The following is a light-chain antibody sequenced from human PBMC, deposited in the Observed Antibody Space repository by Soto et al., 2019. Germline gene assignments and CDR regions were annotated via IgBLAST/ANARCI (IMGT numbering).Light chain of an antibody. V-gene: IGKV3-20*01. J-gene: IGKJ2*01. CDR2: GAS. Sequence: EIVLTQSPGTLSLSPGDRATLSCRASQSVSSSYLAWYQQKLGQAPRLLISGASSRATGIPDRFSGSGFGTDFTLIISRLEPEDFAVYYCLQYGSSPLYTFGQGTKLEV. CDR3: LQYGSSPLYT. CDR1: QSVSSSY.